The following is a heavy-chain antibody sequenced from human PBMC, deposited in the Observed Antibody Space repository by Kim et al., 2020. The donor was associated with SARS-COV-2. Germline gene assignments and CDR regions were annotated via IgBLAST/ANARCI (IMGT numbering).Heavy chain of an antibody. CDR2: IWYDGSNK. D-gene: IGHD6-13*01. Sequence: GGSLRLSGAASGFTFSSYGMHWVRQAPGKGLEWVAVIWYDGSNKYYADSVKGRFTISRDNSKNTLYLQMNSLRAEDTAVYYCARVLGSSSWYVLYYYYYGMDVWGQGTTVTVSS. CDR1: GFTFSSYG. J-gene: IGHJ6*02. CDR3: ARVLGSSSWYVLYYYYYGMDV. V-gene: IGHV3-33*08.